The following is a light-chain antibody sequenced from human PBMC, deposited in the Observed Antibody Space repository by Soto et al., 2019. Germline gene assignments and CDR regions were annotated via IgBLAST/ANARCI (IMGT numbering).Light chain of an antibody. CDR1: SSDVGGYKH. J-gene: IGLJ1*01. Sequence: QSALTQPASVSGSPGQSITISCTGTSSDVGGYKHVSWYQHHPGKAPKLMSYEVNNRPSGVSNRFSGSKSGYTASLTISGLQAEDVADYYCNSQRSSGTRVFGTGTKVTVL. CDR3: NSQRSSGTRV. CDR2: EVN. V-gene: IGLV2-14*01.